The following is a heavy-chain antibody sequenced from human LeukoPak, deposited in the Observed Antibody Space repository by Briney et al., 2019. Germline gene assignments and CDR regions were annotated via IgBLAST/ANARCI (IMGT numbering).Heavy chain of an antibody. D-gene: IGHD3-22*01. CDR3: ASWDGYYDSSGPYYFDY. Sequence: ASVKVSCKASGDTFTGYYMHWVRQAPGQGLEWMGWINPNSGGTNYAQKFQGRVTMTRDTSISTAYMELSRLRSDDTAVYYCASWDGYYDSSGPYYFDYWGQGTLVTVS. CDR1: GDTFTGYY. V-gene: IGHV1-2*02. J-gene: IGHJ4*02. CDR2: INPNSGGT.